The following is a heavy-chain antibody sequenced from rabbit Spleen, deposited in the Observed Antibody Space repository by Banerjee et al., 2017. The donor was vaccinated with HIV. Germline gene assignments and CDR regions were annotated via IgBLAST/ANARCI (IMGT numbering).Heavy chain of an antibody. D-gene: IGHD4-2*01. CDR2: IDPLFGRT. V-gene: IGHV1S47*01. Sequence: QEQLVESRGGLVQPGGSLKLSCKASGFDFSAYGVSWVRQAPGKGLEWIGYIDPLFGRTYYASWVNGRFTISSDNAQNTVDLQMNSLTAADTATYFCARDAAGREDFNLWGQGTLVTVS. CDR3: ARDAAGREDFNL. CDR1: GFDFSAYG. J-gene: IGHJ4*01.